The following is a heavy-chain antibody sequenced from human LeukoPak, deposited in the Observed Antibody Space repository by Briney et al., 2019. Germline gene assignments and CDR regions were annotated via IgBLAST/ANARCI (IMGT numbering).Heavy chain of an antibody. D-gene: IGHD2-2*01. CDR2: INAGNGNT. J-gene: IGHJ6*03. CDR1: GYTFTSYA. V-gene: IGHV1-3*03. Sequence: APVKVSCKASGYTFTSYAMHWVRQAPGQRLEWMGWINAGNGNTKYSQEFQGRVTITRDTSASTAYMELSSLRSEDMAVYYCARTRYCSSTSCHNYYYYYMDVWGKGTTVTISS. CDR3: ARTRYCSSTSCHNYYYYYMDV.